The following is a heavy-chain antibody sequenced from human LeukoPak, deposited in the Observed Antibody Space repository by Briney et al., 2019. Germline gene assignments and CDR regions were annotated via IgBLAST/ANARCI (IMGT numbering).Heavy chain of an antibody. D-gene: IGHD2-21*02. V-gene: IGHV5-51*01. CDR3: ARQGRIVLVTTTHDAFAI. Sequence: GESLKISCMGFGYSFTTYWIGWVRQMPGKGLEWMGIIYPGDSDARYSPSFQGQVTISVDKSISTAYLQWSSLKASDTAMYYCARQGRIVLVTTTHDAFAIWAKGQWSPSLQ. CDR2: IYPGDSDA. CDR1: GYSFTTYW. J-gene: IGHJ3*02.